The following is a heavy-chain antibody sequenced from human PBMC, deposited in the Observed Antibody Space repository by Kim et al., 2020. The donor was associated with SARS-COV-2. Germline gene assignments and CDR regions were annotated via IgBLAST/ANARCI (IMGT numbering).Heavy chain of an antibody. D-gene: IGHD1-20*01. CDR2: IDTAGRT. CDR3: ARGAPDYNWFDP. Sequence: GGSLRLSCAASGFTFRSYDMHWVRQPTGKGLEWVSGIDTAGRTYYPGSVKGRFTISRENAKNSLYLQINSLRAGDTAVYYCARGAPDYNWFDPRGQGTLVTVSS. V-gene: IGHV3-13*01. CDR1: GFTFRSYD. J-gene: IGHJ5*02.